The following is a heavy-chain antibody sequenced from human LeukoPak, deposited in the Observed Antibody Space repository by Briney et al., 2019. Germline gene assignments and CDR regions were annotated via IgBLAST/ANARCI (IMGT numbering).Heavy chain of an antibody. Sequence: GASVKVSCKASGYTFTGYYMHWVRQAPGHRLEWMGWINPNSGGTNYAQKFQGRVTMTRDTSISTAYMELSRLRSDDTAVYYCAREAVQGYCSSTSCPCDYWGQGTLVTVS. CDR3: AREAVQGYCSSTSCPCDY. J-gene: IGHJ4*02. D-gene: IGHD2-2*01. V-gene: IGHV1-2*02. CDR1: GYTFTGYY. CDR2: INPNSGGT.